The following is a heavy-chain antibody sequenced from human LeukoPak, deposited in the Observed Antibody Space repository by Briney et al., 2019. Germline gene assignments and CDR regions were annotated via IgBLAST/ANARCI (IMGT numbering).Heavy chain of an antibody. CDR1: GFIFTDYG. CDR2: IRYDGSNK. CDR3: ARENWAPYD. D-gene: IGHD3-3*01. Sequence: QTGGSLRLSCAASGFIFTDYGMHWVRQAPGKGLEWVAFIRYDGSNKYYADSVKGRFTISRDNSKNTLYLQMNSLRAEDTAVYYCARENWAPYDWGQGTLVTVSS. V-gene: IGHV3-30*02. J-gene: IGHJ4*02.